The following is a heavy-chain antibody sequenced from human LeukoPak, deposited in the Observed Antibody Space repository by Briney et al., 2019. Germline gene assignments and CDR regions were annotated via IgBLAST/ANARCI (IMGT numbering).Heavy chain of an antibody. CDR2: INHSGST. CDR3: ARGAGGATEVYYFDY. CDR1: GGSFSGYY. D-gene: IGHD1-26*01. V-gene: IGHV4-34*01. Sequence: SETLSLTCAVYGGSFSGYYWSWIRQPPGKGLEWIGEINHSGSTNYNPSLKSRVTISVDTSKNQFSLKLGSVTAADTAVYYCARGAGGATEVYYFDYWGQGTLVTVSS. J-gene: IGHJ4*02.